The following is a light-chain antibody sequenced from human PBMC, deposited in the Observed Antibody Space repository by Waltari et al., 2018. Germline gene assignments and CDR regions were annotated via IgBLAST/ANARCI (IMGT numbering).Light chain of an antibody. V-gene: IGKV1-39*01. J-gene: IGKJ2*01. CDR2: AAS. CDR3: QQSYSSLYT. CDR1: QSISTY. Sequence: DIQMTQSPSSLSASVGDRVTITCRASQSISTYLNWFQQKPGEAPKLLIYAASSLQGGVPSRFNGSGSGTDFTLTITSLQPEDFATYFCQQSYSSLYTFGQGTKLEI.